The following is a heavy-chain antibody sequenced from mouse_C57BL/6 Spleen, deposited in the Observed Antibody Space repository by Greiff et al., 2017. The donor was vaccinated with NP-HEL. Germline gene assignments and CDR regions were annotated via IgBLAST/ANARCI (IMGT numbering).Heavy chain of an antibody. Sequence: VQLQQPGAELVKPGASVKLSCKASGYTFTSYWMHWVKQRPGQGLEWIGMIHPNSGSTNYNEKFKSKATLTVDKSSSTAYMQLSSLTSEDSAVYYCARDEGYGNYVYWAMDYWGQGTSVTVSS. D-gene: IGHD2-1*01. J-gene: IGHJ4*01. CDR1: GYTFTSYW. CDR2: IHPNSGST. V-gene: IGHV1-64*01. CDR3: ARDEGYGNYVYWAMDY.